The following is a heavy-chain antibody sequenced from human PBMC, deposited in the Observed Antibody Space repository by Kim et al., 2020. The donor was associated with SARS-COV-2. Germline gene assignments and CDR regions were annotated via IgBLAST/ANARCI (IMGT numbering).Heavy chain of an antibody. CDR1: GGSISSYY. CDR3: ARYDSGWFMFDY. V-gene: IGHV4-59*01. Sequence: SETLSLTCTVSGGSISSYYWSWIRQPPGKGLEWIGYIYYSGSTNYNPSLKSRVTISVDTSKNQFSLRLSSVTAADTAVYYCARYDSGWFMFDYWGQGTLVTVSS. J-gene: IGHJ4*02. D-gene: IGHD6-19*01. CDR2: IYYSGST.